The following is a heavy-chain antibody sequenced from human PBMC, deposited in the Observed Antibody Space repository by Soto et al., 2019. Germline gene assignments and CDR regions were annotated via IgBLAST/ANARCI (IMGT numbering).Heavy chain of an antibody. CDR1: GFTVRSNY. J-gene: IGHJ4*02. Sequence: CSAAGFTVRSNYMRRVRQAPGKGLEWVSVIYAGGSTFYADSVKGRFTISRDNSKNTVYLQMNSLRAEDTAVYYCARENDYGFDYWGQGTLVTVSS. CDR3: ARENDYGFDY. V-gene: IGHV3-66*01. CDR2: IYAGGST. D-gene: IGHD4-17*01.